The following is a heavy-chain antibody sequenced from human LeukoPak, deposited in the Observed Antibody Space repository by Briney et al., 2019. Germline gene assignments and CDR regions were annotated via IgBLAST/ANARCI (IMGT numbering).Heavy chain of an antibody. Sequence: GESLKISCKGSGYTSATYWIAWVRQMPGKGLEWMGIIYPGDSDTRYSPSFQGQVTISADKSTTTAYLQWSSLKASDTAMYYCARHVVPYSSGLTGFDYWGQGTLVTVSS. CDR3: ARHVVPYSSGLTGFDY. V-gene: IGHV5-51*01. CDR2: IYPGDSDT. J-gene: IGHJ4*02. CDR1: GYTSATYW. D-gene: IGHD6-19*01.